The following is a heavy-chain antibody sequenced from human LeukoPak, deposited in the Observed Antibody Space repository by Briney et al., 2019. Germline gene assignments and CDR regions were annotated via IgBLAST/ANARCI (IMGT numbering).Heavy chain of an antibody. D-gene: IGHD6-19*01. Sequence: PVASVKVSCKASGGTFSSYTISWVRQAPGQGLEWMGRIIPILGIANYAQKFQGRVTITADKSTSTAYMELSSLRSEDTAVHYCAEGIAVALAFDIWGQGTMVTVSS. CDR3: AEGIAVALAFDI. CDR1: GGTFSSYT. J-gene: IGHJ3*02. V-gene: IGHV1-69*02. CDR2: IIPILGIA.